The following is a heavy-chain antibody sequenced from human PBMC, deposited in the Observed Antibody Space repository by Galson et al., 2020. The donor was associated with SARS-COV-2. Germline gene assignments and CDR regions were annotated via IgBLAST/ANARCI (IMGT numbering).Heavy chain of an antibody. CDR2: IDSDGTK. V-gene: IGHV3-53*01. D-gene: IGHD5-12*01. Sequence: GESLKISCASLFPVSTYYMSWVRQAPGKGLEWVALIDSDGTKHYADTVKGRFIISRDNSKNTLFLQMNSLRVEDTAIYYCAADPYGGSIGGWGQGTLVTVTP. J-gene: IGHJ4*02. CDR1: LFPVSTYY. CDR3: AADPYGGSIGG.